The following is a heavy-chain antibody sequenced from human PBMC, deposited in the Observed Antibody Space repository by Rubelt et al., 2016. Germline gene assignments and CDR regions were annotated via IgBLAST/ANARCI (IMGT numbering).Heavy chain of an antibody. V-gene: IGHV4-31*03. Sequence: QLQLQESGPGLVEPSETLSLTCTVSGGSISSGGYYWSWIRQHPGKGLEWIGYIYYSGSTYYNPSLMSRVTISVDTSKNQFSLKLSSVTAADTAVYYCARNDYGGNPDVIWFDPWGQGTLVTVSS. CDR3: ARNDYGGNPDVIWFDP. D-gene: IGHD4-23*01. CDR2: IYYSGST. CDR1: GGSISSGGYY. J-gene: IGHJ5*02.